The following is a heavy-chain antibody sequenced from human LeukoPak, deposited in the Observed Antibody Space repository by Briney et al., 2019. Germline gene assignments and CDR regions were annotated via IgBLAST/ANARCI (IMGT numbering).Heavy chain of an antibody. CDR2: IYSGGST. V-gene: IGHV3-66*02. CDR1: GFTVSSNY. Sequence: GGPLRLSCAASGFTVSSNYMSWVRQAPGKGLEWVSVIYSGGSTYYADSVKGRFTISRDNSKNTLYLQMNSLRAEDTAVYYCARAGIHEIVVVPAAIWGQGTLVTVSS. CDR3: ARAGIHEIVVVPAAI. J-gene: IGHJ4*02. D-gene: IGHD2-2*01.